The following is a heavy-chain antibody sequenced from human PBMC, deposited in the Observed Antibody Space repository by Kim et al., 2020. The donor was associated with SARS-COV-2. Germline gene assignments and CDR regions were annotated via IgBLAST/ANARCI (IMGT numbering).Heavy chain of an antibody. J-gene: IGHJ4*02. CDR2: IYYSGST. V-gene: IGHV4-39*01. CDR3: ARLGLAAAVDY. Sequence: SETLSLTCTVSGGSISSSSYYWGWIRQPPGKGLEWIGSIYYSGSTYYNPSLKSRVTISVDTSKNQFSLKLSSVTAADTAVYYCARLGLAAAVDYWGQGTLVTVSS. D-gene: IGHD6-13*01. CDR1: GGSISSSSYY.